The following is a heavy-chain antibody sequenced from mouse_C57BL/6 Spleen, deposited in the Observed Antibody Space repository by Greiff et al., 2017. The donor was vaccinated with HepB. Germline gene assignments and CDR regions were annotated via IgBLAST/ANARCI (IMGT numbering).Heavy chain of an antibody. J-gene: IGHJ4*01. CDR3: VRQGGVAMDY. Sequence: GGGLVQPKGSLTLSCAASGFSFNTYAMTWVRQAPGKGLEWVARIRSKSNNYATCYADSVKDRFTISRDDSASMLYLQMNNLKTEDTAMYYGVRQGGVAMDYWGQGTSVTVSS. V-gene: IGHV10-1*01. CDR2: IRSKSNNYAT. CDR1: GFSFNTYA.